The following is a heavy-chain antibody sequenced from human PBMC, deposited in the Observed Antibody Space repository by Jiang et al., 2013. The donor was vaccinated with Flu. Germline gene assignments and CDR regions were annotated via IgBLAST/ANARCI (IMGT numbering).Heavy chain of an antibody. Sequence: GRFTISRDNAKKSLYLQMNSLRAEDTAVYYCARLSTEAGYNWGQGTLVTVSS. J-gene: IGHJ4*02. CDR3: ARLSTEAGYN. D-gene: IGHD5-12*01. V-gene: IGHV3-11*03.